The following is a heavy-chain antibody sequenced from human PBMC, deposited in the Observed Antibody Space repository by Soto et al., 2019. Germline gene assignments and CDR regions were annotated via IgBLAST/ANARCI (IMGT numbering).Heavy chain of an antibody. CDR2: IGNRGGST. V-gene: IGHV3-23*01. CDR3: ARRSGYSSSWSQFDY. D-gene: IGHD6-13*01. J-gene: IGHJ4*02. Sequence: EVQLLESGGGLVQPGGSLRLSCVASGFTFSSYAMSWVRQAPGKGLEWVSTIGNRGGSTYYADSVKGRFTISRDNSKNTLYLQMNSLRAEDTAVYYCARRSGYSSSWSQFDYWGQGTLVTVSS. CDR1: GFTFSSYA.